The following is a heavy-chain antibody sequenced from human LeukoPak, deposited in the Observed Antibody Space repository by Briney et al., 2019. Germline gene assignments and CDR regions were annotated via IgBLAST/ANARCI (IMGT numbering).Heavy chain of an antibody. CDR3: ARGGQLRWGGDTFDL. CDR1: GGTFSSYA. CDR2: VNPDSGKT. J-gene: IGHJ3*01. D-gene: IGHD3-16*01. Sequence: PGSSVKVSCKASGGTFSSYAISWVRQTPGQGLEWMGWVNPDSGKTDYAQKFQGRVSMTSNSYTSTVYMELRSLRSEDTAVYYCARGGQLRWGGDTFDLWGQGTMVTVSS. V-gene: IGHV1-8*02.